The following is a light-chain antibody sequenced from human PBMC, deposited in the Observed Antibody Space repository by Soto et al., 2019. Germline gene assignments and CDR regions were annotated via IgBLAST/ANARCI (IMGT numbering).Light chain of an antibody. V-gene: IGKV1-39*01. CDR3: QQSYSTLFT. Sequence: DLQMTQSPSSMSASVGDRVTITCRASQTIIRYLNWYQQRPGRAPNLLIYAASSLQSGVPSRFSGSGSGTDFTLTISSLQPAELATYYCQQSYSTLFTFGPGTQVEIK. J-gene: IGKJ3*01. CDR2: AAS. CDR1: QTIIRY.